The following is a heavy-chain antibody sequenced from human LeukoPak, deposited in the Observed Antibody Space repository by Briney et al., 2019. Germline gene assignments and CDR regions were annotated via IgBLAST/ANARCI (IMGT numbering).Heavy chain of an antibody. J-gene: IGHJ1*01. D-gene: IGHD3-10*01. Sequence: GASVKVSCKASGYTFTDYYIHWVRQAPGQGLEWMGIIFPSDGNRLYAQKFQGRVTMTRDMSTNTVYIEVSSLGSEDTAVYFCARGAFYGSALRGHFQDWGQGTLVTVSS. CDR3: ARGAFYGSALRGHFQD. V-gene: IGHV1-46*01. CDR2: IFPSDGNR. CDR1: GYTFTDYY.